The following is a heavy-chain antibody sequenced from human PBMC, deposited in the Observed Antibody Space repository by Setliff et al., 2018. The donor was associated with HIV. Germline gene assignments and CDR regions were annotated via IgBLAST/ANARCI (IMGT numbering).Heavy chain of an antibody. J-gene: IGHJ6*02. CDR1: GYSISSGYY. CDR3: ARQYNRQYGMDV. Sequence: SETLSLTCAVSGYSISSGYYWGWIRQPPGKGLEWIGSIYHSGSTYYNPSLKRRVTISVDTSKNQFSLKLSSVTAADTAVYSCARQYNRQYGMDVWGQGTTVTVSS. CDR2: IYHSGST. D-gene: IGHD1-1*01. V-gene: IGHV4-38-2*01.